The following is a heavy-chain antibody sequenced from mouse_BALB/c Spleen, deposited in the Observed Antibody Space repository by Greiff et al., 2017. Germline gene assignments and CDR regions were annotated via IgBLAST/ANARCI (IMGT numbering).Heavy chain of an antibody. J-gene: IGHJ4*01. Sequence: QVQLKQSGAELVRPGSSVKISCKASGYAFSSYWMNWVKQRPGQGLEWIGQIYPGDGDTNYNGKFKGKATLTADKSSSTAYMQLSSLTSEDSAVYFCARWGLYAMDYWGQGTSVTVSS. CDR2: IYPGDGDT. CDR3: ARWGLYAMDY. CDR1: GYAFSSYW. V-gene: IGHV1-80*01.